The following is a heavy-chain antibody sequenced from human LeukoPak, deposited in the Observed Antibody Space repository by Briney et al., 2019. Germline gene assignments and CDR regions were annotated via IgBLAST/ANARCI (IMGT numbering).Heavy chain of an antibody. V-gene: IGHV4-39*02. Sequence: SQTLSLTCAVSGGSISSSNSYWGWIRQLPEKGLEWIGSISYSGSMYFNPSLKSRVTLSVDTSKNQFSLKVTTVTAADTAVYYCARELDYWGQGTLVTVSS. CDR1: GGSISSSNSY. J-gene: IGHJ4*02. CDR3: ARELDY. CDR2: ISYSGSM. D-gene: IGHD2-2*03.